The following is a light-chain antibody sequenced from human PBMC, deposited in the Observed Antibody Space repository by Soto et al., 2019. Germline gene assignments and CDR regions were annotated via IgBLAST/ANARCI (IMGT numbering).Light chain of an antibody. V-gene: IGLV2-14*01. J-gene: IGLJ2*01. CDR3: SSYTSSSTRV. Sequence: QSLLTQPASVSGSPGQSITISCTGTSSDVGAYNYVSWFQQHPGKAPKLMIYDVSSRPSAVSDRFSGSKSGNTASLTISGLQAEDEADYYCSSYTSSSTRVFGGGTQLTVL. CDR2: DVS. CDR1: SSDVGAYNY.